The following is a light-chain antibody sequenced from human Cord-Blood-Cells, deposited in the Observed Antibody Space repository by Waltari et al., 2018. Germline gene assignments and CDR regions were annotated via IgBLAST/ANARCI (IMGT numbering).Light chain of an antibody. J-gene: IGLJ1*01. V-gene: IGLV2-23*02. CDR1: SSDVGSYNL. CDR2: EVS. CDR3: CSYAGSSTFYV. Sequence: QSALTQPASVSGPPGQSITISCPGTSSDVGSYNLVSWYQQHPGKAPKLMIYEVSKRPSGVSNRFSGSKSGNTASLTISGLQAEDEADYYCCSYAGSSTFYVFGTGTKVTVL.